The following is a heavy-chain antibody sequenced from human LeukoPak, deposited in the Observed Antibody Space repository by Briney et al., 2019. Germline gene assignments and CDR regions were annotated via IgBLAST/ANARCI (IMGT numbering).Heavy chain of an antibody. CDR3: AKRPAGGYYYMDV. J-gene: IGHJ6*03. Sequence: PGGSLRLSCAASGFTFSSYVMSWVRQAPGKGLEWVAALTSSSDTTYYGDSVKGRFTISRDNSKNTLYLQMHSLRAEDTAVYYCAKRPAGGYYYMDVWGKGTTVTVSS. CDR1: GFTFSSYV. CDR2: LTSSSDTT. V-gene: IGHV3-23*01. D-gene: IGHD1-14*01.